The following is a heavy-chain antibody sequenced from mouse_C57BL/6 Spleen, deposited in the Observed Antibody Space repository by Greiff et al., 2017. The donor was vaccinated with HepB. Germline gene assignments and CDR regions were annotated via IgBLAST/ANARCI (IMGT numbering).Heavy chain of an antibody. Sequence: VQLQQSGAELVRPGTSVKVSCKASGYAFTNYLIEWVKQRPGQGLEWIGVINPGSGGTNYNEKFKGKATLTADKSSSTAYMQLSSLTSEDSAVYVCARRGAYWGQGTLVTVSA. CDR3: ARRGAY. CDR2: INPGSGGT. CDR1: GYAFTNYL. V-gene: IGHV1-54*01. J-gene: IGHJ3*01.